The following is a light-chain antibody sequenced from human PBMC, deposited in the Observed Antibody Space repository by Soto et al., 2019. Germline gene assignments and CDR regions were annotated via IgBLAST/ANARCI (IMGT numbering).Light chain of an antibody. J-gene: IGLJ1*01. CDR2: SNN. Sequence: QSVLTQPPSASGTPGQRVTISCSGSSSNIGSKTVNWYQQLPGTAPKLLIYSNNQRPSGVPDRFSGSNSGTSASLAISGLQSEDEADYYCAAWDDSLNDYVFGSGTKLTVL. V-gene: IGLV1-44*01. CDR3: AAWDDSLNDYV. CDR1: SSNIGSKT.